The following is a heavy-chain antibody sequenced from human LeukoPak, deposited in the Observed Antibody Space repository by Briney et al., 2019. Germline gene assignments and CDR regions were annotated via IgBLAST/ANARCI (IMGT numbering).Heavy chain of an antibody. Sequence: SQTLSLTCTVSGGSISSASYYWSWIRQPAGKGLEWIGRIYTSGSTNYNPSLKSRVTISVDTSKNQFSLKLSSVTAADTAVYYCEMRERLAAAFDYWGQGTLVTVSS. CDR3: EMRERLAAAFDY. CDR1: GGSISSASYY. V-gene: IGHV4-61*02. D-gene: IGHD6-13*01. J-gene: IGHJ4*02. CDR2: IYTSGST.